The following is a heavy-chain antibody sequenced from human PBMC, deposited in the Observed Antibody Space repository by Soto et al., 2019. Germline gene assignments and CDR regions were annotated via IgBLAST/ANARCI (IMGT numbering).Heavy chain of an antibody. D-gene: IGHD3-10*01. CDR1: GGSFSGYY. CDR2: IDHGGRT. V-gene: IGHV4-34*01. CDR3: ARGGTGYYGSGSYYPR. J-gene: IGHJ4*02. Sequence: TLSLTCAVYGGSFSGYYGGWIRQPPGKGLEWIGEIDHGGRTNYNPSLKSRVTISLDTSKNQVSLKLNSVTAADTAVYYCARGGTGYYGSGSYYPRWGQGALVTVSS.